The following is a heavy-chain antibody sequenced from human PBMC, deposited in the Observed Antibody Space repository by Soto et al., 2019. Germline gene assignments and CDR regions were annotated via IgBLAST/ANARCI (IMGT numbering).Heavy chain of an antibody. V-gene: IGHV1-18*04. J-gene: IGHJ4*02. CDR1: GYTFTSYG. CDR3: ARDRSYYYDSSGYYYSGFDY. Sequence: APVKVSCKASGYTFTSYGISWVRQAPGQGLEWMGWISAYNGNTNYAQKLQGRVTMTTDTSTSTAYMELRSLRSDDTAVYYCARDRSYYYDSSGYYYSGFDYWGQGTLVTVSS. CDR2: ISAYNGNT. D-gene: IGHD3-22*01.